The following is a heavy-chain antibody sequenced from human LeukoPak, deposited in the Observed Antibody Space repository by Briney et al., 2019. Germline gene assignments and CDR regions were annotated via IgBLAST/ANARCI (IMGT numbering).Heavy chain of an antibody. CDR3: ARDQGEMFGYSYSDI. V-gene: IGHV3-7*03. CDR2: IKQDGSEK. D-gene: IGHD5-18*01. Sequence: GGSLRLSCAASGFTFSSYSMNWVRQAPGKGLEWVANIKQDGSEKYYVDSVKGRFTISRDNAKNSLYLQMNSLRAEDTAVYYCARDQGEMFGYSYSDIWGQGTMVTVSS. J-gene: IGHJ3*02. CDR1: GFTFSSYS.